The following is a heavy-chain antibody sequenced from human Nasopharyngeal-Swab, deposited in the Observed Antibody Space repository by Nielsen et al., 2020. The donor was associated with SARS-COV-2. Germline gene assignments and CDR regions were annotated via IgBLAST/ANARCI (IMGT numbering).Heavy chain of an antibody. CDR1: GGSFSAYY. D-gene: IGHD2-2*01. J-gene: IGHJ6*03. V-gene: IGHV4-34*01. CDR3: ARGLSGIVPAPILRLGPYYYYYYMDV. Sequence: GSLRLSCAVYGGSFSAYYWGWIRQPPGKGLEWIAEINHSGSTNYNPSLKSRVTLSVDTSMNQFSLELRSVTAADTAVYYCARGLSGIVPAPILRLGPYYYYYYMDVWGKGTTVTVSS. CDR2: INHSGST.